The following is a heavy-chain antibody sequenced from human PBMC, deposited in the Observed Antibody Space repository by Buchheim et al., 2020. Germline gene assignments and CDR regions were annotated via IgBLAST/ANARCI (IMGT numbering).Heavy chain of an antibody. CDR3: ARGTMGMDV. J-gene: IGHJ6*02. V-gene: IGHV3-30-3*01. CDR1: GFTFSSYA. D-gene: IGHD3-3*01. Sequence: QVQLVESGGGVVQPGKSLRLSCAASGFTFSSYAMHWVRQAPGKGLEWVAVISYDGSNKYYADSVKGRFTISRDNSQKSLYLQMNSLRAEDTAVYYCARGTMGMDVWGQGTT. CDR2: ISYDGSNK.